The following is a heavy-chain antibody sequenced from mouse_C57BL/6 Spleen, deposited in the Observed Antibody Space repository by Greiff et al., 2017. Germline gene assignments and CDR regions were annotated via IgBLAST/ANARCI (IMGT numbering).Heavy chain of an antibody. CDR2: IYPSDSET. CDR1: GYTFTSYW. V-gene: IGHV1-61*01. J-gene: IGHJ2*01. D-gene: IGHD1-1*01. CDR3: SREDDYGSHFDY. Sequence: QVQLQQPGAELVRPGSSVKLSCKASGYTFTSYWMDWVKQRPGQGLEWIGNIYPSDSETHYNQKFKDKATLTVDKSSSTAYMQLSSLTSEDSAVYYCSREDDYGSHFDYWGQGTTLTVSS.